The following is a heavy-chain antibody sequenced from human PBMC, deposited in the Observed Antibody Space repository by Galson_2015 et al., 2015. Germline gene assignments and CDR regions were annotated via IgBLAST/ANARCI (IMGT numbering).Heavy chain of an antibody. J-gene: IGHJ5*02. CDR3: TRSDWFDP. CDR1: GFTFSGYW. CDR2: TKSDGSST. Sequence: SLRLSCAASGFTFSGYWMHWVRQAPGKGLTWVSRTKSDGSSTTYADSVKGRFTISRDNAKNILYLQMNSLRADDTAVYYCTRSDWFDPWGQGTLVTVSS. V-gene: IGHV3-74*01.